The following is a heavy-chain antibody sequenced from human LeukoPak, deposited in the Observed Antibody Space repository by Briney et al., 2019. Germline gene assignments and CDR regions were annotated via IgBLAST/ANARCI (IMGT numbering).Heavy chain of an antibody. D-gene: IGHD3-22*01. CDR1: GGSISSSSFY. CDR2: IYYSGST. J-gene: IGHJ4*02. V-gene: IGHV4-39*07. Sequence: SETLSLTCSVSGGSISSSSFYWGWIRQPPGKGLEWIGSIYYSGSTWHNPSLRSRVTISVDTSKNQVSLNLSSVTAADTAVYYCARYHYYRFDYWGQGTLVTVSS. CDR3: ARYHYYRFDY.